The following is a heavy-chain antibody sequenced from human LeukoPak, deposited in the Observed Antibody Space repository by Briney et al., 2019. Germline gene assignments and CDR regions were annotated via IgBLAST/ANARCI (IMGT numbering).Heavy chain of an antibody. D-gene: IGHD5-18*01. CDR3: ARDSGDTAMGAGGY. CDR2: INPNSGGT. V-gene: IGHV1-2*02. Sequence: ASVKVSCKASGYTFTGYYMHWVRQAPGQGLEWMGWINPNSGGTNYARKFQGRVTMTRDTSISTAYMELSRLRSDDTAVYYCARDSGDTAMGAGGYWGQGTLVTVSS. CDR1: GYTFTGYY. J-gene: IGHJ4*02.